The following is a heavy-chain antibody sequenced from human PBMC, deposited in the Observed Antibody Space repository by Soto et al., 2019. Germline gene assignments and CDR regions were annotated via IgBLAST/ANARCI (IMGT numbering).Heavy chain of an antibody. CDR1: GFTFKYYA. J-gene: IGHJ1*01. Sequence: EVQLLQSGGGLAQPGTSLRLSCAASGFTFKYYAMTWVRQAPGKGLEWVSTISGSGDKTYYADSVKGRFRVSRDNSKDTLYLQMDSLRADATALYYCARESKWYGGQYFQDWGQGTLVTVSS. V-gene: IGHV3-23*01. D-gene: IGHD2-8*01. CDR3: ARESKWYGGQYFQD. CDR2: ISGSGDKT.